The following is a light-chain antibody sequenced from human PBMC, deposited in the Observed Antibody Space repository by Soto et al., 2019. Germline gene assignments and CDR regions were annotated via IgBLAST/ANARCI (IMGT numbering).Light chain of an antibody. CDR1: QDISNY. V-gene: IGKV1-33*01. J-gene: IGKJ2*02. Sequence: DIQMTQSPSSLSASVGDRVTITCQASQDISNYLNWYQQKPGKAPKLLIYDASNLETGVPSRFSGSGSGTDFTFTISSLQPEDIATYYCQQYGNPWTFGQGTKLEIK. CDR2: DAS. CDR3: QQYGNPWT.